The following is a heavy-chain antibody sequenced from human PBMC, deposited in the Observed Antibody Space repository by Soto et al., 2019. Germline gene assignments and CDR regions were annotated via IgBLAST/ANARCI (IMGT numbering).Heavy chain of an antibody. Sequence: QVQLQESGPGLVKPSQTLSLTCTVSGGSISSGDYCWSRIRQPPGKGLEWIGYIYYSGSTYYNPSLKSRVTISVDTSKNPFSLKLSSVTAADTAVYYCARDPHGMDYFDYWGQGTLVTVSS. J-gene: IGHJ4*02. CDR3: ARDPHGMDYFDY. CDR1: GGSISSGDYC. D-gene: IGHD1-20*01. V-gene: IGHV4-30-4*01. CDR2: IYYSGST.